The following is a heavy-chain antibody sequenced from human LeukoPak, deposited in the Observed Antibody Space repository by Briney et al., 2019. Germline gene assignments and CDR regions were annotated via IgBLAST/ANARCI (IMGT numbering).Heavy chain of an antibody. D-gene: IGHD6-19*01. V-gene: IGHV1-46*01. Sequence: ASVKVSCKASGYTFTSYYMHWVRQAPGQGLEWMGIINPGLGSTSYVQKFQGRVTMTRDTSTSTVYMELSSLTYEETAVYYCARDQQWLVTGEDAFDFWGQGTMVTVSS. CDR1: GYTFTSYY. J-gene: IGHJ3*01. CDR3: ARDQQWLVTGEDAFDF. CDR2: INPGLGST.